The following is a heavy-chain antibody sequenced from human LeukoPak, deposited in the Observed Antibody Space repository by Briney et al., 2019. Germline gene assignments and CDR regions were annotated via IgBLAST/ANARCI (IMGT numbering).Heavy chain of an antibody. J-gene: IGHJ4*02. D-gene: IGHD2-2*01. V-gene: IGHV4-4*07. Sequence: PSETLSLTCTVSGDSMGNDYWSWIRQSAGKGLEWIGRISTSGNTDYNPSLRSRVTMSMDTSRNQFSLTLTSMTAADTAVYYCARGRTADYWGQGTLVTVSS. CDR3: ARGRTADY. CDR2: ISTSGNT. CDR1: GDSMGNDY.